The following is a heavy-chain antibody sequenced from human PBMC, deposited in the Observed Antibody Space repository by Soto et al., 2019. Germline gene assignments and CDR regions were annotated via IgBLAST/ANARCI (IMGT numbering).Heavy chain of an antibody. CDR1: GFTFSSYS. CDR3: ARDSRLGIAAAGHYYYYGMDV. D-gene: IGHD6-13*01. Sequence: VPLVESGGGLVQPGGSLRLSCAASGFTFSSYSMNWVRQAPGKGLEWVSSISSSSSYIYYADSVKGRFTISRDNAKNSLYLQMNSLRAEDTAVYYCARDSRLGIAAAGHYYYYGMDVWGQGTTVTVSS. CDR2: ISSSSSYI. J-gene: IGHJ6*02. V-gene: IGHV3-21*01.